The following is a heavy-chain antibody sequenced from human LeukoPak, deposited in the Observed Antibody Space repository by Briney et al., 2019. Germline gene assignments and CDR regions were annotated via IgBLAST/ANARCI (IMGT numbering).Heavy chain of an antibody. J-gene: IGHJ3*02. Sequence: GSLRLFCAASGFTFSSYGMHWVRQAPGKGLEWVAVIWYDGSNKYYADSVKGRFTISRDNSKNTLYLQMNSLRAEDTAVYYCAKSIAVAGTGAFDIWGQGTMVTVSS. D-gene: IGHD6-19*01. V-gene: IGHV3-33*06. CDR1: GFTFSSYG. CDR2: IWYDGSNK. CDR3: AKSIAVAGTGAFDI.